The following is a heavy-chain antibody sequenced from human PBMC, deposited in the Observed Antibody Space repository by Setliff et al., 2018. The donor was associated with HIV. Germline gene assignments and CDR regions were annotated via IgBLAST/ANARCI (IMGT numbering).Heavy chain of an antibody. CDR3: ARASGGNSVENGFDI. V-gene: IGHV1-18*01. D-gene: IGHD1-26*01. CDR2: ISNYNGNT. Sequence: ASVKVSCKTSDYTFTNYGIYWVRQAPGQGLEWMGWISNYNGNTNYAQKFHGRVTMTTDTSTRTAYMEMRGLTYDDPAVYYCARASGGNSVENGFDIWGQGTMVTVSS. J-gene: IGHJ3*02. CDR1: DYTFTNYG.